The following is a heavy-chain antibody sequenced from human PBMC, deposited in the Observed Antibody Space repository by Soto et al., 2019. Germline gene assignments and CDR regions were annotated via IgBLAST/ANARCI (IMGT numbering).Heavy chain of an antibody. CDR3: ARRYYRSYFDY. V-gene: IGHV4-34*01. CDR2: INHSGST. Sequence: SETLSLTCAVYGGSFSGYYWSWIRQPPGKGLEWIGEINHSGSTNYNPSLKSRVTISVDTSKNQFSLKLSSVTAADTAVYYCARRYYRSYFDYWGQGTLVTVSS. J-gene: IGHJ4*02. CDR1: GGSFSGYY. D-gene: IGHD1-26*01.